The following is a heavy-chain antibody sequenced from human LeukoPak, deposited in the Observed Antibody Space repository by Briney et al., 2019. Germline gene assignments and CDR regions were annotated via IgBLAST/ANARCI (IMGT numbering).Heavy chain of an antibody. Sequence: SETLSLTCTVSGGSISSYYWSWIRQPPGKGLEWIGYIYYSGSTNYNPSLKSRVTISVDTSKNQFSLKLSSVTAADTAVYYCARGSVVLTGDAFDIWGQGTMVTVSS. CDR2: IYYSGST. CDR3: ARGSVVLTGDAFDI. V-gene: IGHV4-59*01. D-gene: IGHD4-23*01. CDR1: GGSISSYY. J-gene: IGHJ3*02.